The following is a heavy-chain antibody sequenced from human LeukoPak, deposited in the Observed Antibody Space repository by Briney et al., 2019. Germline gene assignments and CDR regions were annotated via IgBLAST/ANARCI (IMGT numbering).Heavy chain of an antibody. CDR1: GFTFSSYA. CDR2: ISGSGGST. CDR3: AKGINVYSNYEETYYFDY. J-gene: IGHJ4*02. V-gene: IGHV3-23*01. Sequence: GGSLRLSCAASGFTFSSYAMSWVRQAPGKGLEWVSAISGSGGSTYYADSVKGRFTISRDNSKNTLYLQMNSLRAEDTAAYYCAKGINVYSNYEETYYFDYWGQGTLVTVSS. D-gene: IGHD4-4*01.